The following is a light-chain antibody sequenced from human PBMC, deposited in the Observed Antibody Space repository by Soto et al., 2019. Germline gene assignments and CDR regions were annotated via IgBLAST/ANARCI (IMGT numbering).Light chain of an antibody. J-gene: IGKJ1*01. CDR1: QSVSSNY. CDR2: RAS. CDR3: QKYGSSLWT. V-gene: IGKV3-20*01. Sequence: EIGLTQSPGTLSLSPGERATLSFRASQSVSSNYVAWYQQNPGQAPRLLIYRASSRATGIPDRFSGSGSGTDFTLTISRLEPEDFAVYYCQKYGSSLWTFGQGTKVDI.